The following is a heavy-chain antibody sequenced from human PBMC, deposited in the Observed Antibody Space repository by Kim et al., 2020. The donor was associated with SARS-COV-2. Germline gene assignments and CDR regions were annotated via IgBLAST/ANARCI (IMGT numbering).Heavy chain of an antibody. J-gene: IGHJ4*02. D-gene: IGHD6-13*01. CDR2: IYSGGST. Sequence: GGSLRLSCAASGFTVSSNYMSWVRQAPGKGLEWVSVIYSGGSTYYADSVKGRFTISTDNSKNTLYLQLNSMRTEDTAVYYYARGGSSTWYGSDNYCRQG. CDR1: GFTVSSNY. V-gene: IGHV3-53*01. CDR3: ARGGSSTWYGSDNY.